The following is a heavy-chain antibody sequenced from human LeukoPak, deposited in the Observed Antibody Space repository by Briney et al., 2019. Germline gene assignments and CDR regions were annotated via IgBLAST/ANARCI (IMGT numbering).Heavy chain of an antibody. CDR3: AKSLNSSSWYGGY. D-gene: IGHD6-13*01. Sequence: GGSLRLSCAASGFTFSSYAMSWVRQAPGKGLEWVSAITGSGDHTYYADSVKGRFTVSRDNSKNTLYLQMNSLRAEDTAVYYCAKSLNSSSWYGGYWGQGTLVTVSS. V-gene: IGHV3-23*01. CDR2: ITGSGDHT. J-gene: IGHJ4*02. CDR1: GFTFSSYA.